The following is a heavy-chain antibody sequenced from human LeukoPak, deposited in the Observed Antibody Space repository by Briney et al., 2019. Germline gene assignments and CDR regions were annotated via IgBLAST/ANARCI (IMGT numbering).Heavy chain of an antibody. CDR3: ASSLFRRLSIAVAHFDY. CDR2: IYHSGST. Sequence: SETLSLTCSISGYSISSGYYWGWIRQPPGKWLEWIGSIYHSGSTYYNPSLKSRVTISVDTSKNQFSLKLSSVTAADTAVYYCASSLFRRLSIAVAHFDYWGQGTLVTVSS. CDR1: GYSISSGYY. J-gene: IGHJ4*02. V-gene: IGHV4-38-2*02. D-gene: IGHD6-19*01.